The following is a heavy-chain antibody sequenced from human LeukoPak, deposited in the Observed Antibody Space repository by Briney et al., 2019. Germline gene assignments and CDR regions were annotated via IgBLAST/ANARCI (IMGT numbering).Heavy chain of an antibody. CDR2: IYYSGST. J-gene: IGHJ4*02. CDR3: ARDSFPRGYSYGYREGFDY. CDR1: GGSISSYY. V-gene: IGHV4-59*01. Sequence: SETLSLTCTVSGGSISSYYWSWLRQPPGKGLEWIGYIYYSGSTNYNPSLKSRVTISVDTSKNQFSLKLSSVTAADTAVYYCARDSFPRGYSYGYREGFDYWGQGTLVTVSS. D-gene: IGHD5-18*01.